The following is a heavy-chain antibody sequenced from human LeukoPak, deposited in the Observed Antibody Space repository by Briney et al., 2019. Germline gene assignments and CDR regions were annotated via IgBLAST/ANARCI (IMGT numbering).Heavy chain of an antibody. V-gene: IGHV1-69*01. D-gene: IGHD4-23*01. CDR2: IIPIFGTA. CDR1: GGTFSSYA. CDR3: ARGSGGNSRYYYYYMDV. J-gene: IGHJ6*03. Sequence: SVKVSCKASGGTFSSYAISWVRQAPGQGLEWMGGIIPIFGTANYAQKFQGRVTITADESTSTAYMELSSLRSEDTAVYYCARGSGGNSRYYYYYMDVWGKGTTVTVSS.